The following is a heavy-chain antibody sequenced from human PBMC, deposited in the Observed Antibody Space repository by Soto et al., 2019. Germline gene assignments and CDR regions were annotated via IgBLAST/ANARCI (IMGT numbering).Heavy chain of an antibody. CDR3: ARDLSDSSSWHRYYYYGMDV. CDR1: GFTFSDYY. CDR2: ISSSSSYT. V-gene: IGHV3-11*06. J-gene: IGHJ6*02. D-gene: IGHD6-13*01. Sequence: QVQLVESGGGLVKPGGSLRLSCAASGFTFSDYYTSWIRQAPGKGLEWVSYISSSSSYTNYADSVKGRFTISRDNAKNSLYLQMNSLRAEDTAVYYCARDLSDSSSWHRYYYYGMDVWGQGTTVTVSS.